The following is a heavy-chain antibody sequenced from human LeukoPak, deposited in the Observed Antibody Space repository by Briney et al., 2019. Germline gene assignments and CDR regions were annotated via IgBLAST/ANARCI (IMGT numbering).Heavy chain of an antibody. Sequence: PGGSLRLSCAVSGFTVSSNYMSWIRQPPGKGLEWIGEINHSGSTNYNPSLKSRVTISVDTSKNQFSLKLSSVTAADTAVYYCARGPSLDGTSPADYWGQGTLVTVSS. J-gene: IGHJ4*02. CDR2: INHSGST. D-gene: IGHD5-24*01. CDR3: ARGPSLDGTSPADY. CDR1: GFTVSSNY. V-gene: IGHV4-34*01.